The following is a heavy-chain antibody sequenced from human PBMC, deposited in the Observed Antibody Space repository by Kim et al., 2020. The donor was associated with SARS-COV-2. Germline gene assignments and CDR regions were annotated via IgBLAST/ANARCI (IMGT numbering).Heavy chain of an antibody. Sequence: ASVKVSCEASGYTFSSYGISWVRQAPGQGLEWMGWINAHNGNTNYAQNLQGRVTMTTDTSTSTAYMELRSLRSDDTAVYYCARAFRHYYDSSGYYVRYVNGMDVWGQGTTVTVSS. CDR3: ARAFRHYYDSSGYYVRYVNGMDV. CDR2: INAHNGNT. D-gene: IGHD3-22*01. V-gene: IGHV1-18*01. J-gene: IGHJ6*02. CDR1: GYTFSSYG.